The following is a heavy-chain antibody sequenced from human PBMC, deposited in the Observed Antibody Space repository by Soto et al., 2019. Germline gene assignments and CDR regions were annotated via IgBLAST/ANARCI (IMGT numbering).Heavy chain of an antibody. CDR2: IIPIFGTA. V-gene: IGHV1-69*13. J-gene: IGHJ6*02. D-gene: IGHD3-3*01. CDR1: GGTFSSYA. CDR3: ARPLGGYYNYYYYYGMDV. Sequence: SVKVSCKASGGTFSSYAISWVRQAPGQGLEWMGGIIPIFGTANYAQRFQGRVTITADESTSTAYMELSSLRSEDTAVYYCARPLGGYYNYYYYYGMDVWGQGTTVTVSS.